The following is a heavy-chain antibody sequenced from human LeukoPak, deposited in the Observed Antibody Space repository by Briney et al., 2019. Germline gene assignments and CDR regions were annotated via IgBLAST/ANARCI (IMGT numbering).Heavy chain of an antibody. V-gene: IGHV3-23*01. J-gene: IGHJ4*02. D-gene: IGHD2-21*02. CDR2: IGSSGVST. CDR3: VKDLENCGGDCYLLQF. Sequence: GGSLRLSCAASGFTFSSYWMSWVRQVPGKGLEWVSAIGSSGVSTYYADSVKARFTISRDNSKNTLYLQMNSLRAEDTALYYCVKDLENCGGDCYLLQFWGQGTLVTVSS. CDR1: GFTFSSYW.